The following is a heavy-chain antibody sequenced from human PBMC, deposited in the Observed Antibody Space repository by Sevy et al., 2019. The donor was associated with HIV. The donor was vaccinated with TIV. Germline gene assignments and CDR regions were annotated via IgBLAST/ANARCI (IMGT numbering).Heavy chain of an antibody. V-gene: IGHV4-59*01. CDR3: VRAIPYYDILTGRNYGVDV. CDR1: AASISNYY. Sequence: SETLSLTCAVSAASISNYYWTWIRQPPGKGLEWIGHIYYSGSTDYNPSLKSRVTISVDTSKNHFSLKLNSVTAADTGVYYCVRAIPYYDILTGRNYGVDVWDQGTTVTVSS. CDR2: IYYSGST. D-gene: IGHD3-9*01. J-gene: IGHJ6*02.